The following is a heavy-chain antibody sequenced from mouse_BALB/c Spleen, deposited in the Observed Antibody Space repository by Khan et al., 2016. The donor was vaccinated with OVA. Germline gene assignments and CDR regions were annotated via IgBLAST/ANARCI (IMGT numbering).Heavy chain of an antibody. CDR2: IRSNANNHAT. J-gene: IGHJ3*01. V-gene: IGHV6-6*01. CDR1: GFSFSDAW. CDR3: TRRDAWFAY. D-gene: IGHD3-3*01. Sequence: EVQLQESGGGLVQPAGSLKLSCAASGFSFSDAWMDWVRQSPEQGLEWVAEIRSNANNHATYYAESVKGRFTISSDDSKSSVYLNMNSVRAEDTGIYYCTRRDAWFAYWGQGTLVTVSA.